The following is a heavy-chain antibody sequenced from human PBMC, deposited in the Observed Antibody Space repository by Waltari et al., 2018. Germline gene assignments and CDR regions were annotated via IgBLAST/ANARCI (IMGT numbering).Heavy chain of an antibody. J-gene: IGHJ6*03. V-gene: IGHV3-30-3*01. Sequence: QVQLVESGGGVVQPGRSLRLSCADSGFSFSSYAMHWVRQAPGKGLEWVAVISYDGSNKYYADSVKGRFTISRDNSKNTLYLQMNSLRAEDTAVYYCARSGSSYYYYYMDVWGKGTTVTVSS. D-gene: IGHD2-15*01. CDR3: ARSGSSYYYYYMDV. CDR2: ISYDGSNK. CDR1: GFSFSSYA.